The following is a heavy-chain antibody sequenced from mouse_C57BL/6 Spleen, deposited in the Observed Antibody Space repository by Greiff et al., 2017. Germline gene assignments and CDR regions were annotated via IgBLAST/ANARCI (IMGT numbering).Heavy chain of an antibody. D-gene: IGHD2-13*01. CDR1: GYTFTNYW. CDR3: ARYATNYFDY. Sequence: VQLQQSGAELVRPGTSVTMSCKASGYTFTNYWIGWAKQRPGHGLEWIGDIYPGGGYTNYNEKFKGKATLTADKSSSTAYMQFSSLTSEGSAIYYCARYATNYFDYWGQGTTLTVAS. CDR2: IYPGGGYT. V-gene: IGHV1-63*01. J-gene: IGHJ2*01.